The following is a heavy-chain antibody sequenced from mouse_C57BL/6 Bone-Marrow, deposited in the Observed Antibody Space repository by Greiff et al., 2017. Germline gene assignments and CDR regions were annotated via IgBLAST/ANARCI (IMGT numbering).Heavy chain of an antibody. V-gene: IGHV1-69*01. CDR2: IDPSDSYT. CDR1: GYTFTSYW. J-gene: IGHJ4*01. Sequence: VQLQQPGAELVMPGASVKLSCKASGYTFTSYWMHWVKQRPGQGLEWIGEIDPSDSYTNYNQKFKGKSTLTVDKSSSTAYMQLSSLTSEDSAVYYCARNDYSAMDYWGQGTSVTGSS. CDR3: ARNDYSAMDY. D-gene: IGHD2-12*01.